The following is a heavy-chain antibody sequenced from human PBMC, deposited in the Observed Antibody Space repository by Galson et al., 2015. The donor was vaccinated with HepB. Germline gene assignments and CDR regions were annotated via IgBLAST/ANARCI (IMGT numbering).Heavy chain of an antibody. CDR2: ISGGADRT. Sequence: SLRLSCAASGFTFSSYVLSWVRQAPGKGLQWVSSISGGADRTYYTDSVKGRFTISRDNTKNTLYLQMKSLRAEDTAIYYCVRDLPGITSFGAMAVWGQGTTVTVSS. CDR1: GFTFSSYV. V-gene: IGHV3-23*01. J-gene: IGHJ6*02. D-gene: IGHD3-3*01. CDR3: VRDLPGITSFGAMAV.